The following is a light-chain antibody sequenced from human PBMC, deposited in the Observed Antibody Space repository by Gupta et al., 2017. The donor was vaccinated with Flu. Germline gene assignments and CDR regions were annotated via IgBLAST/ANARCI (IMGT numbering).Light chain of an antibody. CDR3: QQRSNWPPMVT. CDR2: DAS. J-gene: IGKJ3*01. CDR1: QSVSNY. V-gene: IGKV3-11*01. Sequence: RATLSCRASQSVSNYLAWYQQKPGQAPRLLIYDASNRATGIPARFSGSGSGTDFTLTISSLEPEDFAVYYCQQRSNWPPMVTFGPGTTVDIK.